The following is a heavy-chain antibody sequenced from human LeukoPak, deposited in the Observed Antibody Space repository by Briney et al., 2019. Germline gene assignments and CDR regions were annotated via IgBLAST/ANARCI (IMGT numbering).Heavy chain of an antibody. CDR1: GYTFTSYG. J-gene: IGHJ4*02. Sequence: ASVKVSCKASGYTFTSYGISWVRQAPGQGLEWMGWINPNSGGTNYAQKFQGRVTMTRDTSISTAYMELSRLRSDDTAVYYCARDIVVVPAATPYYFDYWGQGTLVTVSS. CDR3: ARDIVVVPAATPYYFDY. CDR2: INPNSGGT. D-gene: IGHD2-2*01. V-gene: IGHV1-2*02.